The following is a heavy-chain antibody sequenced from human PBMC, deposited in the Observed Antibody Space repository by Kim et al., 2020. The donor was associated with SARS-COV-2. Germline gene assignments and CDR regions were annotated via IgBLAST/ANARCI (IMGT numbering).Heavy chain of an antibody. V-gene: IGHV1-69*13. J-gene: IGHJ3*02. CDR3: ARDQSSYGDYEEPLGVAGGAFDI. CDR2: IIPIFGTA. D-gene: IGHD4-17*01. CDR1: GGTFSSYA. Sequence: SVKVSCKASGGTFSSYAISWVRQAPGQGLEWMGGIIPIFGTANYAQKFQGRVTITADESTSTAYMELSSLRSEDTAVYYCARDQSSYGDYEEPLGVAGGAFDIWGQGTMVTVSS.